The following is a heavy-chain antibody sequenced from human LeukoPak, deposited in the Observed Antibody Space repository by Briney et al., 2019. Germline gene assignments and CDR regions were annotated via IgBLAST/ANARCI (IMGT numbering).Heavy chain of an antibody. D-gene: IGHD5-18*01. CDR1: GFTFSSYA. J-gene: IGHJ4*02. V-gene: IGHV3-30-3*01. CDR3: ARALSRYTAMEY. CDR2: ISYDGSNK. Sequence: GGSLRLSCAASGFTFSSYAMHWVRQAPGKGLEWVAVISYDGSNKYYADSVKGRFTISRDNSKNTLYLQMNSLRAEDTAVYYCARALSRYTAMEYWGQGTLVTVSS.